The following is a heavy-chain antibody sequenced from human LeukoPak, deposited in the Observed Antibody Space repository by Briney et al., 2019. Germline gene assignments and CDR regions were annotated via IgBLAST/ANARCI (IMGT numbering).Heavy chain of an antibody. V-gene: IGHV1-2*02. CDR1: GYTFTGYY. CDR3: ARGAHYHDSSEGYDY. J-gene: IGHJ4*02. Sequence: GASVKVSCKASGYTFTGYYMHWVRQAPGQGLEWMGWINPNSGATNYAQKFQGRGTMTRDTTISTAYMELSRLRSDDTAIYYCARGAHYHDSSEGYDYWGQGTLVTVSS. CDR2: INPNSGAT. D-gene: IGHD3-22*01.